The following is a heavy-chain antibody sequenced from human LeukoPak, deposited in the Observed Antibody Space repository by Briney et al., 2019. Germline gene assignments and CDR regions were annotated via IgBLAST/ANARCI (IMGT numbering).Heavy chain of an antibody. CDR1: GGSISSSNYY. Sequence: SETLSLTCAVSGGSISSSNYYWGWIRQPPGKGLEWIGSNYYSGSTYYNPSLKSRVTISVDTSKNQFSLKLSSVTAADTAVYYCARRRIVATIDYWGQGTLVTVSS. D-gene: IGHD5-12*01. V-gene: IGHV4-39*01. CDR3: ARRRIVATIDY. J-gene: IGHJ4*02. CDR2: NYYSGST.